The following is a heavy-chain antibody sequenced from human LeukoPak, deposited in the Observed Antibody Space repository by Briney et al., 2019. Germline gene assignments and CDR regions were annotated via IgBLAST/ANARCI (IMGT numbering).Heavy chain of an antibody. J-gene: IGHJ5*02. Sequence: SEPLSLPCAVYGGSFSGYYWSWIRQPPGKGLEWIGDINHSGSTNYNPSLKSRVTISVDTSKNQFSLKMSSVTAADTAVYYCARGGVVVVPAAMGWATNWFDPWGQGTLVTVSS. D-gene: IGHD2-2*01. CDR2: INHSGST. CDR3: ARGGVVVVPAAMGWATNWFDP. CDR1: GGSFSGYY. V-gene: IGHV4-34*01.